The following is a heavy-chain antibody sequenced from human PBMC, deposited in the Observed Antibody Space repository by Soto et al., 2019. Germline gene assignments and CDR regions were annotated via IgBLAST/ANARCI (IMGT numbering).Heavy chain of an antibody. CDR1: GFTFSDYY. D-gene: IGHD3-10*01. V-gene: IGHV3-11*05. CDR3: ARASYYYGSNFDY. CDR2: ISSSSSYT. Sequence: QVQLVESGGGLVKPGGSLRLSCAASGFTFSDYYMSWIRQAPGKRLEWVSYISSSSSYTNYADSVKGRFTISRDNAKNSLYLQMNSLRAEDTAVYYCARASYYYGSNFDYWGQGTLVTVSS. J-gene: IGHJ4*02.